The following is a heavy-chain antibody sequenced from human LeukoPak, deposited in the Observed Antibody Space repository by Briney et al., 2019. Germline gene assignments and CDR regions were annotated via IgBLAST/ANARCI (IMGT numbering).Heavy chain of an antibody. CDR3: AMATDSYQFDY. CDR2: ISGSGSYI. CDR1: GFTFSTYS. Sequence: GGSLTLSCAASGFTFSTYSMNWVRQAPGKGLEWVSYISGSGSYIYYADSVKGRFTISRDNGKNSLYLQMNSLRAEDTAVYYCAMATDSYQFDYWGQGTLVTVSS. J-gene: IGHJ4*02. D-gene: IGHD5-24*01. V-gene: IGHV3-21*01.